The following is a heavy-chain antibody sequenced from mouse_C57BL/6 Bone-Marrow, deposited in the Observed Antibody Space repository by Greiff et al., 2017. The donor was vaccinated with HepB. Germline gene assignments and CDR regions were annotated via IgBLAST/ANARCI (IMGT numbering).Heavy chain of an antibody. D-gene: IGHD1-1*01. V-gene: IGHV1-78*01. CDR3: AILYGSSNWYFDV. Sequence: VQGVESDAELVKPGASVKISCKVSGYTFTDHTIHWMKQRPEQGLEWIGYIYPRDGSTKYNEKFKGKATLTADKSSSTAYMQLNSLTSEDSAVYFCAILYGSSNWYFDVWGTGTTVTVSS. CDR1: GYTFTDHT. J-gene: IGHJ1*03. CDR2: IYPRDGST.